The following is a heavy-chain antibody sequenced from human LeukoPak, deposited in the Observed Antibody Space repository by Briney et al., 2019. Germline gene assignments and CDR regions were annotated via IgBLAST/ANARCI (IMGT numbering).Heavy chain of an antibody. CDR1: GYTFTGYY. V-gene: IGHV1-2*02. CDR3: ARDDYDLWGGYLNWFDP. CDR2: INPNSGGT. Sequence: ASVKVSCKASGYTFTGYYMHWVRQAPGQGLEWMGWINPNSGGTNYAQKFQGRVTMTRDTSISTAYMELSRLRSDDTAVYYCARDDYDLWGGYLNWFDPWGQGTLVTVSS. J-gene: IGHJ5*02. D-gene: IGHD3-3*01.